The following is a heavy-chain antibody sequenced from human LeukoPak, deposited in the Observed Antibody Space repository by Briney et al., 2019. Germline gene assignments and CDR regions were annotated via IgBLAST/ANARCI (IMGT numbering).Heavy chain of an antibody. CDR2: KKPDWRAE. Sequence: GGSLRLFCAASGFTFRNYWMGWVRQAPRKGREGGANKKPDWRAEYYADSVRGRFTTSRDKANNFLYLQMNSLRGEDTAVYYCARDGGLNTNFDCWGQGTLVTVSS. D-gene: IGHD2-15*01. CDR1: GFTFRNYW. CDR3: ARDGGLNTNFDC. J-gene: IGHJ4*02. V-gene: IGHV3-7*01.